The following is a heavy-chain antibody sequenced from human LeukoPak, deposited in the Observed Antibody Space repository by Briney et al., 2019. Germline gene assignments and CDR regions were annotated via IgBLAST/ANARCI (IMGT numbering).Heavy chain of an antibody. CDR3: AKEGSSSWYYFDY. D-gene: IGHD6-13*01. Sequence: GGSLRLSCAASGFTLSNYAMSWVRQAPGKGLEWISTISSSGSSTYYADSVKDRFTISRDNSKNTLYLQMNNLRAEDTAVYYCAKEGSSSWYYFDYWGQGTLVTFSS. CDR2: ISSSGSST. J-gene: IGHJ4*02. V-gene: IGHV3-23*01. CDR1: GFTLSNYA.